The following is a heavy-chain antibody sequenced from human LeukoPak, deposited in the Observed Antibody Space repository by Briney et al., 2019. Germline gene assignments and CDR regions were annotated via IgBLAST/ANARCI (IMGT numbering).Heavy chain of an antibody. CDR3: ARPSGSYFLTIFDY. D-gene: IGHD1-26*01. CDR1: GYTFTSYG. V-gene: IGHV1-18*01. Sequence: GASVKVSCKASGYTFTSYGISWVRQAPGQGLEWMGWISAYNGNTNYAQKLQGRVTVTTDTSTSTDYMELRSLRSDDTAVYYCARPSGSYFLTIFDYWGQGSLVTVSS. CDR2: ISAYNGNT. J-gene: IGHJ4*02.